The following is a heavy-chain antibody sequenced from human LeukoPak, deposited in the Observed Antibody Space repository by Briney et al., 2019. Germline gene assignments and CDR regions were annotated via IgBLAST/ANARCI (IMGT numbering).Heavy chain of an antibody. CDR2: IYHTGST. CDR3: ARESSTWYEYDY. D-gene: IGHD6-13*01. CDR1: GGSVSDYY. V-gene: IGHV4-59*02. J-gene: IGHJ4*02. Sequence: NPSETLSLTCTISGGSVSDYYWSWIRQSPGKGLEWIGYIYHTGSTSYSPSLKSRVTISADTSQNQFSLKLSSVTAADTAVYYCARESSTWYEYDYWGQGTLVIVSS.